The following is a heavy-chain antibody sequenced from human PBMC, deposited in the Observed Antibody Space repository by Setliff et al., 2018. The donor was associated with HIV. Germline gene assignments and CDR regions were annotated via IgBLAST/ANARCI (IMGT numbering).Heavy chain of an antibody. CDR1: GYTFTSYG. CDR2: ISACNGNT. V-gene: IGHV1-18*01. Sequence: ASVKVSCKASGYTFTSYGISWVRQAPGQGLEWMGWISACNGNTNYAQKLQGRVTMTTDTSTSTAYMELRSLRSDDTAVYYCARVGPMVRGVPASYYYGMDVWGQGTTVTVSS. D-gene: IGHD3-10*01. CDR3: ARVGPMVRGVPASYYYGMDV. J-gene: IGHJ6*02.